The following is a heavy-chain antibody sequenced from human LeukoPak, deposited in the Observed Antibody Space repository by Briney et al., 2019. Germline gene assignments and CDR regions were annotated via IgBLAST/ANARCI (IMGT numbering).Heavy chain of an antibody. CDR3: ATEAGSTTWYSSRFDY. CDR2: TKSKADGGTA. Sequence: PGGSLRLSCAASGFTFSYAWMSWVRQPPGKGLEWVGRTKSKADGGTADYAAPVKGRFTISRDDSKNTLYLQMNSLKIEDTAVYYCATEAGSTTWYSSRFDYWGQGTLVTVSS. J-gene: IGHJ4*02. V-gene: IGHV3-15*01. D-gene: IGHD2/OR15-2a*01. CDR1: GFTFSYAW.